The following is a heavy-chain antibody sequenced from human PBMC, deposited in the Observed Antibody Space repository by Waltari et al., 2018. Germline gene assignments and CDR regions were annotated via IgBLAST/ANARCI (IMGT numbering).Heavy chain of an antibody. V-gene: IGHV4-39*07. CDR1: GGSISSSSYY. CDR3: VSIGVITLNNFDY. Sequence: QLQLQESGPGLVKPSETLSLTCTVSGGSISSSSYYWGWIRQPPGKGLEWIGSIYYSGSTYYNPSLKSRVTISVDTSKNQFSLKLSSVTAADTAVYYCVSIGVITLNNFDYWGQGTLVTVSS. J-gene: IGHJ4*02. D-gene: IGHD3-22*01. CDR2: IYYSGST.